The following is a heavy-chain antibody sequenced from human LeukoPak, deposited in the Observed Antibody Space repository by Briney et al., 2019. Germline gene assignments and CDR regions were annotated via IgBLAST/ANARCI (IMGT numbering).Heavy chain of an antibody. CDR3: ARVDSSWYPYGFDL. CDR2: ILYDGSNK. J-gene: IGHJ3*01. CDR1: GFTFSSYT. D-gene: IGHD6-13*01. V-gene: IGHV3-30-3*01. Sequence: PGGSLSLSCAASGFTFSSYTMYWVRQAPGKGLEWVATILYDGSNKYYADSVKGRFTISRDNSKNTLYLQMNSLRAEDTAVYYCARVDSSWYPYGFDLWGQGTTVIVSS.